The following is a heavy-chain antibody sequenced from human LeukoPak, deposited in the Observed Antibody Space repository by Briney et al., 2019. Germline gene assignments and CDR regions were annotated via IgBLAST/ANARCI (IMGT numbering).Heavy chain of an antibody. CDR1: GFTFSSHG. Sequence: PGGSLRLSCAASGFTFSSHGMNWVRQAPGKGLEWVSGISPSGGITYYTDSVKGRFTISRDNSKNTLYLQMNSLRAEDTAVYYCAKPSDYYDSSGYYFFDYWGQGTLVTVSS. CDR3: AKPSDYYDSSGYYFFDY. J-gene: IGHJ4*02. V-gene: IGHV3-23*01. CDR2: ISPSGGIT. D-gene: IGHD3-22*01.